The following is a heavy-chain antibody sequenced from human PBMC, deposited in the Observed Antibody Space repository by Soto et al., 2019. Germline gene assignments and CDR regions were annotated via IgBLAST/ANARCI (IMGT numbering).Heavy chain of an antibody. D-gene: IGHD2-15*01. CDR1: GFTFSSYS. CDR3: ARLGGYCSGGSCPYGIDV. Sequence: GGYLRLSGAASGFTFSSYSMNWVRQAPGKGLERVPPISSSSSYIYYADSVQGRFTISRDNAKNSRYLQMNSLRAEDTAVYYCARLGGYCSGGSCPYGIDVCCQGATGTVSS. J-gene: IGHJ6*02. V-gene: IGHV3-21*01. CDR2: ISSSSSYI.